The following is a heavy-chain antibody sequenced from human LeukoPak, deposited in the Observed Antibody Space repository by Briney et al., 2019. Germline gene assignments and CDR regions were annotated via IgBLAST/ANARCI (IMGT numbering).Heavy chain of an antibody. CDR3: ARHTTIFGVAIIDI. J-gene: IGHJ3*02. Sequence: ASVKVSCKASGGTFSSYAISWVRQAPGQGLEWMGWMHPNSGGTNYAQKFQGRVTMTRDTSISTAYMDPSSLRSDDTAVYYCARHTTIFGVAIIDIWGQGTMVTVSS. V-gene: IGHV1-2*02. CDR1: GGTFSSYA. CDR2: MHPNSGGT. D-gene: IGHD3-3*01.